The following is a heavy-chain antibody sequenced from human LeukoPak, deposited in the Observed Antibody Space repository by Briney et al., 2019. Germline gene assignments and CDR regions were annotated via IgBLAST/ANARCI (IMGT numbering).Heavy chain of an antibody. V-gene: IGHV4-34*01. D-gene: IGHD6-13*01. CDR3: ARTWSWSNFDY. Sequence: SETLSLTCAVYGGSFSGYYWSWIRQPPGKGLEWIGEINHSGSTNYNPSLKSRVTISVDTSKNQFSLKLSSVTAADTAVCYCARTWSWSNFDYWGQGTLVTVSS. J-gene: IGHJ4*02. CDR1: GGSFSGYY. CDR2: INHSGST.